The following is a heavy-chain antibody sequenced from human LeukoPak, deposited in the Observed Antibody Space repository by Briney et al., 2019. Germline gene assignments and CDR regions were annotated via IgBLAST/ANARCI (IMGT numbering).Heavy chain of an antibody. Sequence: GGSLRLSCAASGFTFSSYAMSWVRQAPGKGLEWVSAIGGGGGSTYYADTVKGRFTISRDNSKNTLYLQMNSLRAEDTAVYYCAKAPISSALDYWGQGTLVTVSS. CDR1: GFTFSSYA. CDR3: AKAPISSALDY. J-gene: IGHJ4*02. CDR2: IGGGGGST. D-gene: IGHD3-22*01. V-gene: IGHV3-23*01.